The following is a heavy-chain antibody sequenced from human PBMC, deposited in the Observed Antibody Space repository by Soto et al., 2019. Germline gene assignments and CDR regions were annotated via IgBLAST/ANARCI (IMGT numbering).Heavy chain of an antibody. J-gene: IGHJ4*02. Sequence: GGSLRLSCAASGFTFRSYAMNWVRQTQEKGLEWASSISSTSTYTHYADSVKGRFTISRDNANNSLFLQMNSLRAEDTVIYYCARDLALAGNYWGQGALVTVSS. D-gene: IGHD6-19*01. V-gene: IGHV3-21*01. CDR1: GFTFRSYA. CDR3: ARDLALAGNY. CDR2: ISSTSTYT.